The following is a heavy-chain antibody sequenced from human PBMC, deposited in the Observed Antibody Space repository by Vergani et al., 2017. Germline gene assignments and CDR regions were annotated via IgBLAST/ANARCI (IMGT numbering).Heavy chain of an antibody. V-gene: IGHV3-7*03. Sequence: EVQLVESGGGLVQPGGSLRLSCAASGFTFSSYWMSWVRQAPGKGLEGVANIKQDGSEKYYVDSVKGRFTISRDNAKNSLYLQMNSLRAEDTAVYYCARGGYYFEDAFDIWGQGTMVTVSS. CDR3: ARGGYYFEDAFDI. CDR2: IKQDGSEK. D-gene: IGHD3-22*01. J-gene: IGHJ3*02. CDR1: GFTFSSYW.